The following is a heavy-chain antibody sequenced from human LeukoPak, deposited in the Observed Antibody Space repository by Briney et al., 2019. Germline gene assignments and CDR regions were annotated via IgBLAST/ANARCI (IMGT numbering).Heavy chain of an antibody. CDR3: ARAGEPYYYYYMDV. D-gene: IGHD1-14*01. CDR2: IYSGGSS. J-gene: IGHJ6*03. V-gene: IGHV3-53*01. Sequence: GGSLRLSCAASGFTVSSNYMSWVRQAPGKGLEGVSVIYSGGSSYYADSVKGRFTISRHNSKTPLYLQMNSLRAEDTAVYYCARAGEPYYYYYMDVWGKGTTVTVSS. CDR1: GFTVSSNY.